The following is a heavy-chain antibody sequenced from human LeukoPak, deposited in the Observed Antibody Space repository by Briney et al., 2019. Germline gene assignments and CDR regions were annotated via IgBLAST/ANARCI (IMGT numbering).Heavy chain of an antibody. D-gene: IGHD6-13*01. J-gene: IGHJ4*02. CDR3: ARVAAAGKNDY. Sequence: ASVKVSCKASGYTFTSYGISWVRQAPGQGLEWMGWISAYNGNTNYAQKLQGRVTMTTDTSTSTAHMELRSLRSDDTAVYYCARVAAAGKNDYWGQGTLVTVSS. V-gene: IGHV1-18*01. CDR1: GYTFTSYG. CDR2: ISAYNGNT.